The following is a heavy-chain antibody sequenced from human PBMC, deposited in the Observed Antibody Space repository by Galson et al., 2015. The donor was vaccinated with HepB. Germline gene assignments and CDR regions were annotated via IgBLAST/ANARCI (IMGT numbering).Heavy chain of an antibody. V-gene: IGHV4-31*03. CDR3: ARDRGGAGPYDNNWFDP. Sequence: TLSLTCTVSGGSISSGGYYWSWIRQHPGKGLEWIGYIYYSGSTYYNPSLKSRVTISVDTSKNQFSLKLSSVTAADTAVCYCARDRGGAGPYDNNWFDPWGQGTLVTVSS. D-gene: IGHD2-21*01. CDR2: IYYSGST. CDR1: GGSISSGGYY. J-gene: IGHJ5*02.